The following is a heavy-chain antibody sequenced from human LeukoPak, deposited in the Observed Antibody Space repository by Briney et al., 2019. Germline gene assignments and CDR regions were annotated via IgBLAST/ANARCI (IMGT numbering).Heavy chain of an antibody. D-gene: IGHD5-24*01. V-gene: IGHV3-30*02. CDR3: AQPREPEMATAPFDY. CDR2: ILYDGSNK. CDR1: GFTFSSYG. J-gene: IGHJ4*02. Sequence: GGSLRLSCAASGFTFSSYGMHWVRQAPGKGLEWVAFILYDGSNKYYADSVKGRFTISRDNSKNTLYLQMNSLRAEDTAVYYCAQPREPEMATAPFDYWGQGTLVTVSS.